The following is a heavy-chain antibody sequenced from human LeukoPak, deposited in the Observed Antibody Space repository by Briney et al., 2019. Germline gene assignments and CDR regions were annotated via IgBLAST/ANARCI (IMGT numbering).Heavy chain of an antibody. D-gene: IGHD1-26*01. CDR1: GFTFSSYG. Sequence: GGSLRLSCAASGFTFSSYGMHWVRQAPGKGLEWVAVISYEGTNKYYIESVKGRFTISRDNSKNTLYLQMNSLRAEDTAVYYCAKVKVGATIDYWGQGTLVTVSS. J-gene: IGHJ4*02. CDR2: ISYEGTNK. V-gene: IGHV3-30*18. CDR3: AKVKVGATIDY.